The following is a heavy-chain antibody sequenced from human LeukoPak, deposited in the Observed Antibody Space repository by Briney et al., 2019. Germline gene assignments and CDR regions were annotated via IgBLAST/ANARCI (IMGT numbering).Heavy chain of an antibody. V-gene: IGHV4-59*08. Sequence: SETLSLTCTVSGGSISSYYWSWIRQPPGKGLEWIGYIYYSGSTNYNPSLKSRVTISVDTSKNQFSLKLSSVTAADTAVYYCARHGGYSYADDAFDIWGQGTMATVSS. CDR2: IYYSGST. D-gene: IGHD5-18*01. CDR3: ARHGGYSYADDAFDI. CDR1: GGSISSYY. J-gene: IGHJ3*02.